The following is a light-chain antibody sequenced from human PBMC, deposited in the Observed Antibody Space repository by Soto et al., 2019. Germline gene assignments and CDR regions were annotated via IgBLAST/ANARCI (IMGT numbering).Light chain of an antibody. Sequence: DIQMTQSPASLSASVGDRVTITCRASQTITTYLNWYQQKPGKAPKLLIYAASSLQSGVPSRFSGSGSGTDFTLTISSLQPEDFATYYCQQTFTTPPGFGGGTMVEI. CDR1: QTITTY. V-gene: IGKV1-39*01. CDR3: QQTFTTPPG. J-gene: IGKJ4*01. CDR2: AAS.